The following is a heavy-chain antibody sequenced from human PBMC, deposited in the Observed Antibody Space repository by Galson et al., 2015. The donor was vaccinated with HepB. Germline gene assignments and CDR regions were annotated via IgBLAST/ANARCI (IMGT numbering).Heavy chain of an antibody. Sequence: SLRLSCAASGFTFSNYAMHWVRQAPGKGLEWVAVISYDGRNTNNADSVRGRFTLSRDNSKNTLYLQMNSLRPEDTAVYYCARPRSDLYHFDYWGQGTLVTVSS. CDR3: ARPRSDLYHFDY. CDR1: GFTFSNYA. CDR2: ISYDGRNT. V-gene: IGHV3-30*04. J-gene: IGHJ4*02. D-gene: IGHD3-16*01.